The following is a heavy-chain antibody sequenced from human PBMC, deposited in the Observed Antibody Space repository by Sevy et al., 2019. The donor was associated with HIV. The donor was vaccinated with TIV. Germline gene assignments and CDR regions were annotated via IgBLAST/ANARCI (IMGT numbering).Heavy chain of an antibody. CDR2: ITRDGGST. V-gene: IGHV3-23*01. J-gene: IGHJ6*02. CDR3: ANYGDCGYHCYGMDV. CDR1: GFTFSSYA. Sequence: GGSLRLSCAASGFTFSSYAMSWVRQAPGKGLEWLSVITRDGGSTYYADAVKGRFTISRDNSKNTLYLQMNRLRVEDTAVCYCANYGDCGYHCYGMDVGGQGTTFTV. D-gene: IGHD4-17*01.